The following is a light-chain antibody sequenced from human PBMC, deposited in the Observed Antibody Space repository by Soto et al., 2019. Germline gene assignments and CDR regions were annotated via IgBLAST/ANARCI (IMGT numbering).Light chain of an antibody. CDR1: SSNIWAGYD. Sequence: QSVLTQPPSVSWAPGQRVTISCTGSSSNIWAGYDVHWYQQLPGTAPKLLIYGNSNRPSGVPDRFSGSKSGTSASLAITGRQAEDEADYYCQSYDSRLSGWVFGGGTKLTVL. V-gene: IGLV1-40*01. CDR3: QSYDSRLSGWV. J-gene: IGLJ3*02. CDR2: GNS.